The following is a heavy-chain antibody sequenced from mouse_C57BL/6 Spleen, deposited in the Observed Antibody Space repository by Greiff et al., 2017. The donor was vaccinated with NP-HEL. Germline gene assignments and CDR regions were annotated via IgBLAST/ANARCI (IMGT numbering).Heavy chain of an antibody. Sequence: QVQLQQSGPELVKPGASVKISCKASGYAFSSSWMNWVKQRPGKGLEWIGRIYPGDGDTNYNGKFKGKATLTADKSSSTAYMQLSSLTSEDAAVYFWARSDYYGSSSDWFAYWGQGTLVTVSA. CDR2: IYPGDGDT. V-gene: IGHV1-82*01. J-gene: IGHJ3*01. CDR3: ARSDYYGSSSDWFAY. CDR1: GYAFSSSW. D-gene: IGHD1-1*01.